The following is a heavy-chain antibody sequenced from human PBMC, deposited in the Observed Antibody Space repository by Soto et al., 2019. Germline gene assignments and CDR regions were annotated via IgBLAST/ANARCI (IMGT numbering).Heavy chain of an antibody. CDR3: SRDSWDFYCSSTSCHNYWFDP. Sequence: SQPLSLTCAISGDSVSSNSAAWNWIRQSPSRGLEWLGRTYYRSKWYNDYAVSVKSRITINPDTSKNQFSLQLNSVTPEDTAVYYCSRDSWDFYCSSTSCHNYWFDPWGQGTLVTVSS. CDR1: GDSVSSNSAA. V-gene: IGHV6-1*01. D-gene: IGHD2-2*01. J-gene: IGHJ5*02. CDR2: TYYRSKWYN.